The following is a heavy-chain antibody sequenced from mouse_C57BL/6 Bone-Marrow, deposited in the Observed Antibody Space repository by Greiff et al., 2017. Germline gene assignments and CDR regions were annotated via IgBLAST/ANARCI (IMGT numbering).Heavy chain of an antibody. J-gene: IGHJ4*01. CDR1: GFNIKNTY. CDR3: ARSEYYAMDY. V-gene: IGHV14-3*01. CDR2: IDPANGNT. Sequence: VQLQQSVAELVRPGASVKLSCTASGFNIKNTYMHWVKQRPEQGLEWIGRIDPANGNTKYAPKFQGKATLTADKSSSTAYMELRSLTSEDSAVYFCARSEYYAMDYWGQGTSVTVSS.